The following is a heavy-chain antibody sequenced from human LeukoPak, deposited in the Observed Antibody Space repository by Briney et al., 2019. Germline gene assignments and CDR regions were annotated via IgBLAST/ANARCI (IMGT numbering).Heavy chain of an antibody. D-gene: IGHD4/OR15-4a*01. V-gene: IGHV3-20*04. CDR2: TNWDGGRT. CDR1: EDTFTTYW. CDR3: ARDRLTPFDY. J-gene: IGHJ4*02. Sequence: GESLKISCTGSEDTFTTYWIAWVRQMPGKGLEWVSGTNWDGGRTGYADSVKGRFTISRDNAKNSLYLQMNSLRAEDTAVYYCARDRLTPFDYWGQGTLVTVSS.